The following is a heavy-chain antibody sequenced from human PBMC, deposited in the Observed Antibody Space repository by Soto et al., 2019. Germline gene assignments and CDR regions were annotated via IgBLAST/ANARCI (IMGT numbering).Heavy chain of an antibody. V-gene: IGHV4-59*01. Sequence: SETLSLTCTVSGGSISSYYWSWIRQPPGKGLEWIGYIYYSGSTNYNPSLKSRVTISVDTSKNRFSLKLSSVTAADTAVYYCARGVGSSWPYFDYWGQGTLVTVSS. CDR1: GGSISSYY. J-gene: IGHJ4*02. CDR3: ARGVGSSWPYFDY. CDR2: IYYSGST. D-gene: IGHD6-13*01.